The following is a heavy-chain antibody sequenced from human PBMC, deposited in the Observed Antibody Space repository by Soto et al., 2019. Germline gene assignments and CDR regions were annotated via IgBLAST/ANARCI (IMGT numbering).Heavy chain of an antibody. V-gene: IGHV3-21*01. CDR3: ARDPLPYLAYCGGDCYAPVYYYGMDV. D-gene: IGHD2-21*02. CDR1: GFTFSSYS. Sequence: TGGSLRLSCAASGFTFSSYSMNWVRQAPGKGLAWVSSISSSSSYIYYADSGKGRFTISRDNAKNSPYLQMNSLRAEDTAVYYGARDPLPYLAYCGGDCYAPVYYYGMDVWGQGTTVTVSS. J-gene: IGHJ6*02. CDR2: ISSSSSYI.